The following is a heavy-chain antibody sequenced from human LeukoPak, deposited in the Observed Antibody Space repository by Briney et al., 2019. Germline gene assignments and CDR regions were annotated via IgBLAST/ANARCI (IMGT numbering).Heavy chain of an antibody. CDR1: GGSFSGYY. D-gene: IGHD1-26*01. CDR2: INHSGST. CDR3: ARGFSGRDYYFGY. V-gene: IGHV4-34*01. Sequence: SETLSLTCAVYGGSFSGYYWSWIRQPPGKGLEWIGEINHSGSTNYNPSLKSRVTISVDTSKNQFSLKLSSVTAADMAVYYCARGFSGRDYYFGYWGQGTLVTVSS. J-gene: IGHJ4*02.